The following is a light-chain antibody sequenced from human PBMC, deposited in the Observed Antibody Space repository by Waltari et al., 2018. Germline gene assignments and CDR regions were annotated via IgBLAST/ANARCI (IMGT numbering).Light chain of an antibody. Sequence: DIQMTQSPSFLSASVGDRVTIPCRASQSISSYLNWYQQKPGKAPKLLIYAASSLQSGGPSRFSGSGSGTDCTLTISSLQPEDCATDDCQCGYSTPMYTFGQGTKLEIK. V-gene: IGKV1-39*02. J-gene: IGKJ2*01. CDR1: QSISSY. CDR2: AAS. CDR3: QCGYSTPMYT.